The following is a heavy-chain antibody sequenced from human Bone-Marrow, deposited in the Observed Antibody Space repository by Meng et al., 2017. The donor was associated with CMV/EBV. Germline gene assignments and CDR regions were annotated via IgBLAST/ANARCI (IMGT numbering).Heavy chain of an antibody. Sequence: LTCAASGFTFSSYWMSWVRQAPGKGLEWVGNIKQDGSEKNYVDSVKGRFTISRDNAKNSLYLQMNSLSAEDTAVYYCARDTPYGDYQDVCGQGTTVTVSS. V-gene: IGHV3-7*01. CDR1: GFTFSSYW. CDR3: ARDTPYGDYQDV. D-gene: IGHD4-17*01. CDR2: IKQDGSEK. J-gene: IGHJ6*01.